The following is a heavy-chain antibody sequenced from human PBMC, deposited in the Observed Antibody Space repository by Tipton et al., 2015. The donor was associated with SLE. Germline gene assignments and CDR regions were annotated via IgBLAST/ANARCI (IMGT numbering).Heavy chain of an antibody. Sequence: TLSLTCAVSGGHFSGYFWSWIRQSPRRGLEWIGEINQRGSANYNPSLKSRVTISIDTSRTRFSLEVNSVTAADTAVYYCARSNFAQYSFHMDVWGKGTPVTVSS. D-gene: IGHD1-1*01. CDR1: GGHFSGYF. CDR2: INQRGSA. J-gene: IGHJ6*03. CDR3: ARSNFAQYSFHMDV. V-gene: IGHV4-34*01.